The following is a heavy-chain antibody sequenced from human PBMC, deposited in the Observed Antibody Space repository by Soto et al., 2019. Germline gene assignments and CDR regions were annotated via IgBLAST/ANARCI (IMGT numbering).Heavy chain of an antibody. Sequence: SETLSLTCTVSGGSISSSSYYWGWIRQPPGKGLEWIGSIYYSGSTYYNPSLKSRVTISVDTSKNQCSLKLSSVTAADTAVYDCARQRKGSTRCINYWGQGTLVTVSS. J-gene: IGHJ4*02. D-gene: IGHD2-2*01. CDR3: ARQRKGSTRCINY. V-gene: IGHV4-39*01. CDR2: IYYSGST. CDR1: GGSISSSSYY.